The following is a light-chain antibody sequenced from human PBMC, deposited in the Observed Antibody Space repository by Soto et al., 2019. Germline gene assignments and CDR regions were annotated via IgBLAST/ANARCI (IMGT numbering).Light chain of an antibody. CDR2: EVS. CDR1: SSDVGGYDY. Sequence: QSVLTQPASVSGSPGQSITISCTGTSSDVGGYDYVSWYQHHPGKVPKLIIYEVSKRPSGVSHRFSGSKSGNTASLTISGLQTEDEADYYCSSYTTTSALVFGGGTKVTVL. V-gene: IGLV2-14*01. CDR3: SSYTTTSALV. J-gene: IGLJ2*01.